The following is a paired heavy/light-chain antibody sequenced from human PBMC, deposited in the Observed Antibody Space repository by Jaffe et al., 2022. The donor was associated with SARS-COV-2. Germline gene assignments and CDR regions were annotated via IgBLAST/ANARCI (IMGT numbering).Heavy chain of an antibody. CDR3: AGGEVPASITDS. D-gene: IGHD3-3*01. J-gene: IGHJ4*02. Sequence: EVQLLESGGGLVQPGGSLRLSCAASGLTFSIYAMTWVRQAPGKGLEWVSAISTSGDITYYAESVKGRFTISRDNSKNTLYLQMNSLRAEDTAVYYCAGGEVPASITDSWGQGTLVTVSS. CDR1: GLTFSIYA. V-gene: IGHV3-23*01. CDR2: ISTSGDIT.
Light chain of an antibody. V-gene: IGLV5-45*03. CDR3: MVWYISAGV. CDR1: SDINVGGYT. Sequence: QAVVTQPSSLSASPGASASLTCTLRSDINVGGYTIYWYHQKTGSPPQFLLRYKSDSVKQQGSGVPSRFSGSKDASANAGILLISGLQSEDEGDYYCMVWYISAGVFGGGTKLTVL. CDR2: YKSDSVK. J-gene: IGLJ3*02.